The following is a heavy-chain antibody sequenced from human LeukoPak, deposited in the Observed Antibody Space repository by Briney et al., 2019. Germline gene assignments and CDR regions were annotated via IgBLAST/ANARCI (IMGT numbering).Heavy chain of an antibody. CDR1: GYTFTGYY. CDR3: ARRDYGDYYYYGMDV. J-gene: IGHJ6*02. CDR2: INPNSGGT. D-gene: IGHD4-17*01. V-gene: IGHV1-2*02. Sequence: ASVKVSCKASGYTFTGYYMHWVRQAPGQGLEWMGWINPNSGGTNYAQKFQGRVTMTTDTSTSTAYMELRSLRSDDTAVYYCARRDYGDYYYYGMDVWGQGTTVTVSS.